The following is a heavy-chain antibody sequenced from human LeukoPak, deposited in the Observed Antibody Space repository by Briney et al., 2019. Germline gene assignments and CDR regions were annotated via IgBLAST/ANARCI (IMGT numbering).Heavy chain of an antibody. D-gene: IGHD1-26*01. V-gene: IGHV3-64*01. J-gene: IGHJ4*02. CDR3: ARVGDVGPFDY. CDR2: MSSNGGTT. Sequence: GGSRRLSCAASGLTFSSYAMHWVRQAPGKGLEYVSAMSSNGGTTDYANSVKGRFTISRDNSKNTLYLQLGSLRAEDMAVYYCARVGDVGPFDYWGQGTLVTVSS. CDR1: GLTFSSYA.